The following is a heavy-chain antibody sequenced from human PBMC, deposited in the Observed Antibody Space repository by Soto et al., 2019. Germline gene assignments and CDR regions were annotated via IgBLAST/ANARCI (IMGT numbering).Heavy chain of an antibody. CDR2: ISSSSSYI. CDR1: GFTFSSYS. V-gene: IGHV3-21*01. J-gene: IGHJ4*02. D-gene: IGHD5-12*01. Sequence: EVQLVESGGGLVKPGGSLRLSCAASGFTFSSYSMNWVRQAPGKGLEWVSSISSSSSYIYYADSVKGRFTISRDNAKNSLYLQMNSLRAEDTAVYYCARQGSGFTGSVDYWGQGTLVTVSS. CDR3: ARQGSGFTGSVDY.